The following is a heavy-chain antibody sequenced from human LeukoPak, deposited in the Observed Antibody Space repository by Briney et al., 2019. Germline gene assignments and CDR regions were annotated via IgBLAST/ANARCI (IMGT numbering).Heavy chain of an antibody. CDR3: ARMDLDGGDSIGFDS. V-gene: IGHV1-2*02. J-gene: IGHJ5*01. CDR2: INPNIGEA. CDR1: GYTFTGYF. Sequence: ASVKVSCKASGYTFTGYFMHWVRQAPGQGLEWMGWINPNIGEASYSQKFQGRVTMTRDRSINTDYMELSRLTSDDTAVYYCARMDLDGGDSIGFDSWGQGTLVTVSS. D-gene: IGHD2-21*02.